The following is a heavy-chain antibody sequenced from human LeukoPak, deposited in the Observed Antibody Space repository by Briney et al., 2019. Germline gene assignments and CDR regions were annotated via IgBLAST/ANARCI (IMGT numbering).Heavy chain of an antibody. Sequence: TPETLSLTCTVSGGSISSYYWSWIRQPAGKGLEWIGRIYTSGSTNYNPSLKSRVTMSVDTSKNQFSLRLSSVTATDTAVYYCATRRSGSHPYYWGQGTLVTVSS. CDR1: GGSISSYY. V-gene: IGHV4-4*07. D-gene: IGHD1-26*01. CDR2: IYTSGST. CDR3: ATRRSGSHPYY. J-gene: IGHJ4*02.